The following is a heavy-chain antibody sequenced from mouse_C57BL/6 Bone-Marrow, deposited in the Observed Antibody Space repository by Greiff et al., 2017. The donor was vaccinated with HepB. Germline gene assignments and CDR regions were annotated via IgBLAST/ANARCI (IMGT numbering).Heavy chain of an antibody. D-gene: IGHD2-5*01. Sequence: DVMLVESGGGLVQPGGSLKLSCAASGFTFSDYYMYWVRQTPEKRLEWVAYISNGGGSTYYPDTVKGRFTISRDNAKNTLYLQMSRLKSEDTAMYYCARHRGSNGYFDVWGTGTTVTVSS. CDR1: GFTFSDYY. J-gene: IGHJ1*03. CDR3: ARHRGSNGYFDV. V-gene: IGHV5-12*01. CDR2: ISNGGGST.